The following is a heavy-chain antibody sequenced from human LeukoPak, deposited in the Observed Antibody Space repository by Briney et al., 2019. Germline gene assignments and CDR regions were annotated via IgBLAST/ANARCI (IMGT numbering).Heavy chain of an antibody. Sequence: SETLSLTCAVYGESFCAYFWTWIRQPPGKGLGWIGEISRGGRTNYSPSLKSRVTISLDTSKNQVSLTLSSVTAADTAMYYCRVSTTRATTRTIDYWRQGTLLSVPS. CDR3: RVSTTRATTRTIDY. CDR2: ISRGGRT. J-gene: IGHJ4*02. V-gene: IGHV4-34*01. D-gene: IGHD4-17*01. CDR1: GESFCAYF.